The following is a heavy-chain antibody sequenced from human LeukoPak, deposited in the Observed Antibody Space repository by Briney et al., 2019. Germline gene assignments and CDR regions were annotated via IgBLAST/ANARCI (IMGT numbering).Heavy chain of an antibody. CDR3: VRAYVARQALRY. Sequence: PSETLSLTCAVYGGSFSGYYWSWIRQPPGKGLEWIGEINHSGSTNYNPSLQSRVTISVDTSKKQFSLKLSSVTAADTAVYYCVRAYVARQALRYWGQRILVTVSS. V-gene: IGHV4-34*01. CDR1: GGSFSGYY. J-gene: IGHJ4*02. CDR2: INHSGST. D-gene: IGHD5-12*01.